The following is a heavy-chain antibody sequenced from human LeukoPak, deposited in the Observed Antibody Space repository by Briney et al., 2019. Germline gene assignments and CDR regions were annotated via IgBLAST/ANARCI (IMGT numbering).Heavy chain of an antibody. V-gene: IGHV5-51*01. D-gene: IGHD6-13*01. Sequence: GESLKISCKGSGYSFTSYWFGWVRQMPGKGLEWMGIIYPGDSGTRYSPSFQGQVTISADNSISTAYLQWSSLKASDTAMYYCARTGYSSSWYVDYWGQGTLVTVSS. CDR1: GYSFTSYW. CDR3: ARTGYSSSWYVDY. J-gene: IGHJ4*02. CDR2: IYPGDSGT.